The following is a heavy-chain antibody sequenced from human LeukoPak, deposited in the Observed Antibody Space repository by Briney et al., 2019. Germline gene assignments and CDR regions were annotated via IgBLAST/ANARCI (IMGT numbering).Heavy chain of an antibody. V-gene: IGHV4-59*01. CDR3: ARDVRAVAGTNWFDP. J-gene: IGHJ5*02. CDR2: IYYSGST. D-gene: IGHD6-19*01. CDR1: GGSISSYY. Sequence: KPSETLSLTCTVSGGSISSYYWSWIRQPPGKGLEWIGYIYYSGSTNYNPSLKSRVTISVDTSKNQFSLKLSSVTAADTAVYYCARDVRAVAGTNWFDPWGQGTLVTVSS.